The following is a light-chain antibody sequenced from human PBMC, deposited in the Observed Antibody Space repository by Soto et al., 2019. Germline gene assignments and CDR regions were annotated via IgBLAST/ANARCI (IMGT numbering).Light chain of an antibody. J-gene: IGLJ1*01. V-gene: IGLV2-8*01. CDR2: EVS. Sequence: QSALTQPPSASGSPGQSVTISCTGTSSDVGGYNYVSWYQQHPGKAPKLMIYEVSKRPSGVPDRFSGSKSGNTAPLTVSGLQAEDEADYYCSSYAGSNNSLYVFGTGTKLTVL. CDR1: SSDVGGYNY. CDR3: SSYAGSNNSLYV.